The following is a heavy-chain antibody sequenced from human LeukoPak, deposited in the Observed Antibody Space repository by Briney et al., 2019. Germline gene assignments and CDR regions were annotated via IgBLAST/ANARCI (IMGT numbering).Heavy chain of an antibody. CDR1: GFTFSSYT. J-gene: IGHJ4*02. Sequence: GGSLRLSCAASGFTFSSYTMNWVRQTPGKGLEWVSSISAGSSYIYYTDSVKGRFSISGDNAKNSLYLQMNSLRAEDTAVYYCARDLSSPAAPDYWGQGTLVTVSS. D-gene: IGHD2-2*01. CDR2: ISAGSSYI. CDR3: ARDLSSPAAPDY. V-gene: IGHV3-21*01.